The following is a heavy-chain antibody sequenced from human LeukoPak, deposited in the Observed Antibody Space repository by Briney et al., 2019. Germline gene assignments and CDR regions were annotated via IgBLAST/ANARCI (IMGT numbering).Heavy chain of an antibody. J-gene: IGHJ3*02. D-gene: IGHD3-16*01. CDR1: GFTFSNFW. CDR2: INPDGSTT. V-gene: IGHV3-7*01. Sequence: GGSLRLSCAASGFTFSNFWMSWVRQAPGKGLEWVAIINPDGSTTGYVDSVKGRFTISRDNAKNSLCLQLNSLRAEDTAVYYCVRGPGWGSFDIWGQGTMVTVSS. CDR3: VRGPGWGSFDI.